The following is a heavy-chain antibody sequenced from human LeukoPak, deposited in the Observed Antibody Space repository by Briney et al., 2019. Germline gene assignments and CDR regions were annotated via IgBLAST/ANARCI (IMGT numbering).Heavy chain of an antibody. J-gene: IGHJ4*02. CDR2: IYYSGTT. V-gene: IGHV4-59*12. Sequence: SETLSLTCTVSGGSISTYYWNWIRQPPGKGLEWIGYIYYSGTTNYNPSLKSRVTMSVDTSKNQFSLKLSSVTAADTAVYYCARAAREGYYGSGSYSCWGQGTLVTVSS. CDR1: GGSISTYY. CDR3: ARAAREGYYGSGSYSC. D-gene: IGHD3-10*01.